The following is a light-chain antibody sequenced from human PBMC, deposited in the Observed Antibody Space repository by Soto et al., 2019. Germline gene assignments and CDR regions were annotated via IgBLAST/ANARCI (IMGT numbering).Light chain of an antibody. J-gene: IGKJ1*01. CDR2: DAY. Sequence: EIVLTQSPGTLSLSPGERATLSCRASQSVSSYLAWYQQKPGQAPRLLIFDAYTRATGIPARFSGSGSGTEFTLTISSLHSEDFAVYYCQQFNRWPATFGQGTKVDIK. CDR3: QQFNRWPAT. CDR1: QSVSSY. V-gene: IGKV3-15*01.